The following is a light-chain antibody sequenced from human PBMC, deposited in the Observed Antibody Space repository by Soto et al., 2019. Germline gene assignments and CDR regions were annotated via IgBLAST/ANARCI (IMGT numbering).Light chain of an antibody. CDR3: AAWNDSMNGFYV. J-gene: IGLJ1*01. V-gene: IGLV1-44*01. Sequence: QSVLTQPPSASGTPGQTVTISCSGSRSNIGSNTVNWYQQLPGSAPKLLIYSNNQRPSGVPDRFSGSKSGTTASLAISGLRSEDEADYYCAAWNDSMNGFYVFGTGTKLTVL. CDR2: SNN. CDR1: RSNIGSNT.